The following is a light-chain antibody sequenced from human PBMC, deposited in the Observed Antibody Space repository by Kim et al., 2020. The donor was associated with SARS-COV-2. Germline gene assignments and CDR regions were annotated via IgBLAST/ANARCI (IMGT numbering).Light chain of an antibody. CDR1: QSLLHRNGKTY. CDR3: MQAIQLPLT. Sequence: DVVMTQTPLSLSVTPGQPASMSCKSSQSLLHRNGKTYLFWYLQRPGQSPQLLINELSSRFPGVPDRFSGSGSETDFTLKISLVEAEDLGVYYGMQAIQLPLTFGGGTKVDIK. CDR2: ELS. V-gene: IGKV2-29*02. J-gene: IGKJ4*01.